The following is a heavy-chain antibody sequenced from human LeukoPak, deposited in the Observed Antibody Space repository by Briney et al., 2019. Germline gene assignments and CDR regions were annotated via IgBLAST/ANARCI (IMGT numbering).Heavy chain of an antibody. J-gene: IGHJ4*02. CDR2: IKQDGSEI. V-gene: IGHV3-7*01. Sequence: AGGSLRLSCAASGFTFSAYWMSWVRQTPGKGLEWVANIKQDGSEIYYVDSAKGRFTISRDNAKNSLYLQVNSLRVEDTAVYYCARDGSPFDHWGQGTLVTVSS. CDR3: ARDGSPFDH. CDR1: GFTFSAYW. D-gene: IGHD3-10*01.